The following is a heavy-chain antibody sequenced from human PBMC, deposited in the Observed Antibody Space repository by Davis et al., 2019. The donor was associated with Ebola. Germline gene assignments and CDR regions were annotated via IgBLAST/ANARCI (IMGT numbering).Heavy chain of an antibody. J-gene: IGHJ4*02. CDR3: TRGSRYDFWSGSNAFDY. V-gene: IGHV3-49*03. CDR2: IRSKAYGGTT. CDR1: GFTFGDYA. Sequence: PGGSLRLSCTASGFTFGDYAMSWFRQAPGKGLEWVGFIRSKAYGGTTEYAASVKGRFTISRDDSKSIAYLQMNSLKTEDTAVYYCTRGSRYDFWSGSNAFDYWGQGTLVTVSS. D-gene: IGHD3-3*01.